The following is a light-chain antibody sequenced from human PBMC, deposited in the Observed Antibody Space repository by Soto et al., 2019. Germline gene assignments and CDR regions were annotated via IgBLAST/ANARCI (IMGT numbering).Light chain of an antibody. CDR3: QQYYXYYT. CDR2: DAS. Sequence: DIQMTQSPSTLSASVLYTFTITCRASHIINSWLAWYQQKPGKAPNLLIYDASSLESGVSSRFSGSGSGTEFTLTISSLQPDDFATYYCQQYYXYYTCGQWTKV. J-gene: IGKJ1*01. CDR1: HIINSW. V-gene: IGKV1-5*01.